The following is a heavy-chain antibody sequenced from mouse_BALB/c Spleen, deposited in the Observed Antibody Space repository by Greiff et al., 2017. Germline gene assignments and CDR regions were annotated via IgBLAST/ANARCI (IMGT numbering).Heavy chain of an antibody. J-gene: IGHJ1*01. V-gene: IGHV1-20*01. CDR1: GYSFTGYF. Sequence: EVKLQESGPELVKPGASVKISCKASGYSFTGYFMNWVMQSHGKSLEWIGRINPYNGDTFYNQKFKGKATLTVDKSSSTAYMQLSSLTSEDSAVYYCARSYGSSYGYFDVWGAGTTVTVSS. CDR2: INPYNGDT. CDR3: ARSYGSSYGYFDV. D-gene: IGHD1-1*01.